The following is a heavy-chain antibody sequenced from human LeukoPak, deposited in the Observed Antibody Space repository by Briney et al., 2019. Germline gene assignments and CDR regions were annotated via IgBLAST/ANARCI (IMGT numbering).Heavy chain of an antibody. V-gene: IGHV5-10-1*01. D-gene: IGHD5-12*01. J-gene: IGHJ4*02. CDR3: ARHPDIVATYDY. CDR1: GYSFTSYW. Sequence: GESLKISCKGSGYSFTSYWISWVRQMPGKVLEWMGRIDPSDSYTNYSPAFQRYATISADKSISTAYLQWSSLKASDTAMYYCARHPDIVATYDYWGQGTLVTVSS. CDR2: IDPSDSYT.